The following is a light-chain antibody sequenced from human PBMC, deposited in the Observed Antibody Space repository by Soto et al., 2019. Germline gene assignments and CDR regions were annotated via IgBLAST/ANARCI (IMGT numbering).Light chain of an antibody. V-gene: IGLV2-14*02. CDR1: SGFVGSFSL. J-gene: IGLJ1*01. Sequence: QSVLAQPDSVSGSPGQSITISCTGTSGFVGSFSLVSWYQQHPGKAPKVMISEGHRRPSGVSSRFSGSKSGNTASLTISGLQAEDEADYYCISYTGSSTSYVFGSGPKVTVL. CDR2: EGH. CDR3: ISYTGSSTSYV.